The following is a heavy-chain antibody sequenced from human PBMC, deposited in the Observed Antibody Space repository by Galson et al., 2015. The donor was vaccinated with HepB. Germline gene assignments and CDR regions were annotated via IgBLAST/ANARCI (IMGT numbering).Heavy chain of an antibody. J-gene: IGHJ4*02. Sequence: SLRLSCAASGFTFSSYAMSWVRQAPGKGLEWVSAIGSSGATTYYADSVKGRFTVSRDNSKNTLYLQMNSLRAEDTAVYYCAKIQTGEGTFNWGQGTLVTVSS. V-gene: IGHV3-23*01. D-gene: IGHD2/OR15-2a*01. CDR3: AKIQTGEGTFN. CDR2: IGSSGATT. CDR1: GFTFSSYA.